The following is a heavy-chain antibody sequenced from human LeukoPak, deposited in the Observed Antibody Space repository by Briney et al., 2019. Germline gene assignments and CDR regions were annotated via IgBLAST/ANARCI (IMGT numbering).Heavy chain of an antibody. D-gene: IGHD6-13*01. CDR3: ARGTAAVYFDH. V-gene: IGHV3-48*04. CDR1: GFSFSTSG. J-gene: IGHJ4*02. CDR2: ISSSSSTI. Sequence: GGSLRLSCAASGFSFSTSGTNWVRRAPGKGLEWVSYISSSSSTIYHADSVKGRFTISRDNAKNSLYLQMNSLRAEDTAVYYCARGTAAVYFDHWGQGILVTVSS.